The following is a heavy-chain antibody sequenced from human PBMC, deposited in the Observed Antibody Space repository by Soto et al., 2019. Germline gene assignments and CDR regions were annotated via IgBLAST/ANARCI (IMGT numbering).Heavy chain of an antibody. V-gene: IGHV3-23*01. CDR2: ISGSDDSA. D-gene: IGHD5-12*01. CDR3: AKSRYGYNLLDL. Sequence: EVQLLESGGGLVQPGGSLRLSCAASGFTFSSYAITWVRQAPGKGLEWVSAISGSDDSAHYADSVKGRFTISRDNSKNTLYLQMNSLRAEDTAVYYCAKSRYGYNLLDLWGQGSLVTVSS. J-gene: IGHJ5*02. CDR1: GFTFSSYA.